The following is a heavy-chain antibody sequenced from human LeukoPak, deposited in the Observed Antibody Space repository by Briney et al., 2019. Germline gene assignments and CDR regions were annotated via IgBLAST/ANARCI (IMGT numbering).Heavy chain of an antibody. Sequence: ASVKVSCEASGYTFTTYGISWVRQAPGQGLEWMGWISTYNGNTNYAQKFQGRVTMTTDTSTSTAYMELRSLRSDGTAMYYCARVDYGSGSSGAFDIWGQGTMVTVSS. J-gene: IGHJ3*02. CDR3: ARVDYGSGSSGAFDI. D-gene: IGHD3-10*01. CDR2: ISTYNGNT. CDR1: GYTFTTYG. V-gene: IGHV1-18*01.